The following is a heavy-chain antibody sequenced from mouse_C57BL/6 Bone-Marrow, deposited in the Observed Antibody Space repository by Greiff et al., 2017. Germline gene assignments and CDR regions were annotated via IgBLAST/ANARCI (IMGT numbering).Heavy chain of an antibody. CDR2: IDPSDSYT. V-gene: IGHV1-69*01. D-gene: IGHD1-1*01. CDR3: ARERLLRSYWYFDV. CDR1: GYTFTSYW. Sequence: VQLQQPGAELVMPGASVKLSCKASGYTFTSYWMHWVKQRPGQGLEWIGEIDPSDSYTNYNQKFKGKSTLTVDKSSSTAYMQLSSLTSEDSAVYYCARERLLRSYWYFDVWGTGTTVTVSS. J-gene: IGHJ1*03.